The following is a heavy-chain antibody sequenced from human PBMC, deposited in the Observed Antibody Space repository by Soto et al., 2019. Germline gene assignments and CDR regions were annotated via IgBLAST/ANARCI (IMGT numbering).Heavy chain of an antibody. D-gene: IGHD3-9*01. CDR2: IWYDGSNK. V-gene: IGHV3-33*01. CDR1: GFTFSSYG. J-gene: IGHJ4*02. Sequence: PGGSLRLSCAASGFTFSSYGMRWVRQAPGKGLEWVAVIWYDGSNKYYADSVKGRFTISRDNSKNTLYLQMNSLRAEDTAVYYCARGVLRYFDWQSGFDYWGQGTLVTVSS. CDR3: ARGVLRYFDWQSGFDY.